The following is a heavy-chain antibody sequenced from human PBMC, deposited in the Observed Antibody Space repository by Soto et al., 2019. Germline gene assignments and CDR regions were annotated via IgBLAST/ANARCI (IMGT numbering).Heavy chain of an antibody. CDR2: INPSGGST. CDR1: GYTFTSYY. J-gene: IGHJ6*02. CDR3: ARDRKGYYYDSSGYPSWYYGMDV. Sequence: ASVKVSCKASGYTFTSYYMHWVRQAPGQGLEWMGIINPSGGSTNYAQKFQGRVTITADESTSTAYMELSSLRSEDTAVYYCARDRKGYYYDSSGYPSWYYGMDVWGQGTTVTVSS. V-gene: IGHV1-46*01. D-gene: IGHD3-22*01.